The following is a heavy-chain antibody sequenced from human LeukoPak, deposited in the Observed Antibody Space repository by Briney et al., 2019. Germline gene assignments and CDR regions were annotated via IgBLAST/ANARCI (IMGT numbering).Heavy chain of an antibody. CDR1: GGSLSSYY. J-gene: IGHJ5*02. Sequence: PSETLSLTCTVSGGSLSSYYWSWIRQPPGKGLEWIGYIYYSGSTNYNPSLKSRITISVDTSKNQFSLKLSSGTAADTAVYYCARVTHNWFDPWGRGTLVTVSS. D-gene: IGHD3-16*01. CDR2: IYYSGST. CDR3: ARVTHNWFDP. V-gene: IGHV4-59*01.